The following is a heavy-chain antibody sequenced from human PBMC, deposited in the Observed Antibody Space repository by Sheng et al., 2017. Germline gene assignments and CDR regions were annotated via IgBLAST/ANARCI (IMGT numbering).Heavy chain of an antibody. CDR2: SSTYNADT. D-gene: IGHD5-12*01. J-gene: IGHJ6*02. CDR3: ARGGGGYNRDDGMDV. V-gene: IGHV1-18*01. CDR1: GYTFTNYG. Sequence: QVQLVQSGGEVKKPGASLKVSCKASGYTFTNYGISWMRQAPGQGLEWMGWSSTYNADTTYAQKLQGRVTMTTDTSTNTAYMELRSLRSDDTSVYYCARGGGGYNRDDGMDVWGQGTTVTVSS.